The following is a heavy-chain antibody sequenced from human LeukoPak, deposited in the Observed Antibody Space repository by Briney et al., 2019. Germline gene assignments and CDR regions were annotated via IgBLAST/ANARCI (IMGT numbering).Heavy chain of an antibody. CDR2: IYDSGST. D-gene: IGHD6-13*01. V-gene: IGHV4-61*01. CDR3: ARGSSSWYPKFDP. Sequence: SETLSLTCTVSGGSDSSGSYYWSWIQQPPGKGLEWIGYIYDSGSTNYDPSLKSRVTISVDTSKNQFSLKLNSVTAADTAVYYCARGSSSWYPKFDPWGQGTLVTVSS. J-gene: IGHJ5*02. CDR1: GGSDSSGSYY.